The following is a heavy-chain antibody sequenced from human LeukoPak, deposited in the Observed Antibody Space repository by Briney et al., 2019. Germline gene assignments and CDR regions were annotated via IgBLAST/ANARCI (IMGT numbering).Heavy chain of an antibody. CDR1: GYTFTSYD. CDR3: ARAQDYYDSSGYPPVYYYYYMDV. V-gene: IGHV1-8*03. J-gene: IGHJ6*03. D-gene: IGHD3-22*01. Sequence: ASVKVSCKASGYTFTSYDINWVRQATGQGLEWMGWMNPNSGNTGYAQKFQGRVTITRNTSISTAYMELSSLRSEDTAVYYCARAQDYYDSSGYPPVYYYYYMDVWGKGTTVTVSS. CDR2: MNPNSGNT.